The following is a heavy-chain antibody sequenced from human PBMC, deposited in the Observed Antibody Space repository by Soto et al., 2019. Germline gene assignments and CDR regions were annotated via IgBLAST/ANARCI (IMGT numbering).Heavy chain of an antibody. CDR3: ARGRHSLFAY. CDR1: GFTFSNYG. CDR2: IWYDGNNK. D-gene: IGHD2-21*01. V-gene: IGHV3-33*01. Sequence: QVQLVESGGGVVQPGGSLRLSCAASGFTFSNYGMHWVRQAPGKGLAWVAVIWYDGNNKYYADSVKGRFTISRDNSNNTLYVQMTSLRAEDTAEYYCARGRHSLFAYWSQGTLVTVSS. J-gene: IGHJ4*02.